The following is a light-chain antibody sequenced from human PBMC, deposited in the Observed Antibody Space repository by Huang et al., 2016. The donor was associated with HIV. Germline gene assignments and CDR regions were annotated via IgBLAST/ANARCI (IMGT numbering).Light chain of an antibody. CDR3: QQYNDWPLT. CDR1: QSVSNY. J-gene: IGKJ4*01. V-gene: IGKV3-15*01. Sequence: EIVMTQSPATLSVSPGERATLSCRASQSVSNYLAWDQQKPGQAPRLLIYDASTGATGIPARFSGSESGTEFTLTISSLQSEDSAVYYCQQYNDWPLTFGGGTKVEIK. CDR2: DAS.